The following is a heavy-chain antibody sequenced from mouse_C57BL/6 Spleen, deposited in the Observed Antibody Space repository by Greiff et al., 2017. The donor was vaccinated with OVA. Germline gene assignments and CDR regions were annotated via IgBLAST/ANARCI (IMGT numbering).Heavy chain of an antibody. CDR1: GYSITSGYY. CDR2: ISYDGSN. D-gene: IGHD2-4*01. J-gene: IGHJ1*03. Sequence: EVQRVESGPGLVKPSQSLSLTCSVTGYSITSGYYWNWIRQFPGNKLEWMGYISYDGSNNYNPSLKNRISITRDTSKNQFFLKLNSVTTEDTATYYCARGDYDGYWYFDVWGTGTTVTVSS. V-gene: IGHV3-6*01. CDR3: ARGDYDGYWYFDV.